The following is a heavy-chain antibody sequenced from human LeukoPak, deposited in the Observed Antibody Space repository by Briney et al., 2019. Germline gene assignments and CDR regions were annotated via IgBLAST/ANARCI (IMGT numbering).Heavy chain of an antibody. D-gene: IGHD5-18*01. Sequence: SETLSLTCSVSGASLSGTTWWTWVRQTPGKGLEWVGGIYYTGSTNSNPSLKSRVTISVDTSKNQFSLKLSSVTAADTAVYYCARHSYGSQFDYWGQGTLVTVSS. J-gene: IGHJ4*02. CDR2: IYYTGST. V-gene: IGHV4-4*02. CDR1: GASLSGTTW. CDR3: ARHSYGSQFDY.